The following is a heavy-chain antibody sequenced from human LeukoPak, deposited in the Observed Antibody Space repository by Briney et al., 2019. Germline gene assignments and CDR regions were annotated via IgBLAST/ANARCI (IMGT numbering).Heavy chain of an antibody. CDR2: ISYAGNIK. Sequence: PGGSLRLSCAASGFTFRSYAMHWVRQAPGKGLEWVALISYAGNIKYYADSVKGRFIISRDNSKNTLYLQMNSLRAEDTAVYYCARDEVGATTEFDYWGQGTLVTVSS. V-gene: IGHV3-30*04. CDR1: GFTFRSYA. D-gene: IGHD1-26*01. J-gene: IGHJ4*02. CDR3: ARDEVGATTEFDY.